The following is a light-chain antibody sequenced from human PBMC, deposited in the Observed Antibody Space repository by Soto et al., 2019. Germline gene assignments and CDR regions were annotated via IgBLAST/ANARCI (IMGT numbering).Light chain of an antibody. J-gene: IGLJ2*01. CDR2: DVS. CDR3: SSYTSSSTVV. CDR1: SSDVGGYNY. V-gene: IGLV2-14*01. Sequence: QSALTQPASVSGSPGQSFTISCTETSSDVGGYNYVSWYQQHPGKAPKLMIYDVSNRPSGVSNRFSGSKSGNTASLTISGLQAEDEADYYCSSYTSSSTVVFGGGTKVTVL.